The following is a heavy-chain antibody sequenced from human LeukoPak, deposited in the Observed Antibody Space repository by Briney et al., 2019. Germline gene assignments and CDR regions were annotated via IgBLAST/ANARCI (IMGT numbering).Heavy chain of an antibody. J-gene: IGHJ4*02. CDR1: GGSFSGYY. V-gene: IGHV4-34*01. Sequence: SETLSLTCAVYGGSFSGYYWSWIRQPPGKGLEWIGEINHSGSTNYNPSLKSRVTISVDTSKNQFSLKLSSVTAADTAVYYCARGGLDFYCSSTSCYFDYWGQGTLVTVSS. CDR3: ARGGLDFYCSSTSCYFDY. D-gene: IGHD2-2*01. CDR2: INHSGST.